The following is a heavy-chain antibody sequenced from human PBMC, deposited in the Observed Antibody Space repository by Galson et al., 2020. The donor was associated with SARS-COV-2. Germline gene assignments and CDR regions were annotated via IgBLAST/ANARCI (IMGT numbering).Heavy chain of an antibody. CDR1: GGSISSSNW. V-gene: IGHV4-4*02. Sequence: SETLSLTCAVSGGSISSSNWWSWVRQPPGKGLEWIGEIYHSGSTNYNPSLKSRVTISVDKSKNQFSLKLSSVTAADTAVYYCARSRGGYYDSSGYLDAFDIWGQGTMVTVSS. D-gene: IGHD3-22*01. J-gene: IGHJ3*02. CDR2: IYHSGST. CDR3: ARSRGGYYDSSGYLDAFDI.